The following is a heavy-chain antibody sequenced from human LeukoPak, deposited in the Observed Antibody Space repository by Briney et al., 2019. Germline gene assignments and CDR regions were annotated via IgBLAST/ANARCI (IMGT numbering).Heavy chain of an antibody. CDR2: IGSSGTTI. D-gene: IGHD2-21*02. CDR1: GLTFSSYE. V-gene: IGHV3-48*03. J-gene: IGHJ4*02. Sequence: GGSLRLSCAASGLTFSSYEMNWVRQAPGKGLEWVSHIGSSGTTIYYADSVKGRFTISRDNAKNSLYLQMNSLRAEDTAVYYCARPVVVTAIGGPWFDYWGQGTLVTVSS. CDR3: ARPVVVTAIGGPWFDY.